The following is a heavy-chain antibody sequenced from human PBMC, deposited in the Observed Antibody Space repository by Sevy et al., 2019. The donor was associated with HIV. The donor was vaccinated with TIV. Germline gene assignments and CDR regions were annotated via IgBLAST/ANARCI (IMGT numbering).Heavy chain of an antibody. V-gene: IGHV1-2*06. CDR2: ISPNSGGT. J-gene: IGHJ4*02. Sequence: ASVKVSCRASGYSFTAYFLHWVRQAPGQGLEWMGRISPNSGGTVYAQNFQGTVTMTRDTSGTTAYMEVTRLKSDDTALYYCARASGPTVGAYFDYWGQGTLVTVSS. CDR3: ARASGPTVGAYFDY. CDR1: GYSFTAYF. D-gene: IGHD3-10*01.